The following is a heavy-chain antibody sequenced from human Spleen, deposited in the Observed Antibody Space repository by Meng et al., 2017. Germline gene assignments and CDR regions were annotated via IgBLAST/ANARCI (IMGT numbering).Heavy chain of an antibody. Sequence: SETLSLTCTVSGDSISSSYWSWIRQPPGKGLEWIGYIYYSGSTNYNPSLKSRVTISVDTSKNQFSLKLSSVTAADTAMYYCARGDTAMITFYDYYYGMDVWGQGTTVTVSS. CDR2: IYYSGST. J-gene: IGHJ6*02. CDR3: ARGDTAMITFYDYYYGMDV. V-gene: IGHV4-59*01. CDR1: GDSISSSY. D-gene: IGHD5-18*01.